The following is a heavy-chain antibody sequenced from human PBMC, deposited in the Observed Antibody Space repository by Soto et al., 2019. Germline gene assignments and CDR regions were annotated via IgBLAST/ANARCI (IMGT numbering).Heavy chain of an antibody. Sequence: LRLSCAASGFTFSSYGMHWVRQAPGKGLEWVAVISYDGSNKYYADSVKGRFTISRDNSKNTLYLQMNSLRAEDTAVYYCAKDPLRFLEWLLPIDYWGQGTLVTVSS. D-gene: IGHD3-3*01. CDR2: ISYDGSNK. CDR3: AKDPLRFLEWLLPIDY. CDR1: GFTFSSYG. J-gene: IGHJ4*02. V-gene: IGHV3-30*18.